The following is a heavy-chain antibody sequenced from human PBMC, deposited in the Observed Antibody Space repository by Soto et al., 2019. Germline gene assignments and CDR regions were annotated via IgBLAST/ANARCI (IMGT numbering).Heavy chain of an antibody. CDR1: GFTFSDFG. CDR2: ISKDGLDR. Sequence: PGGSLRLSCVVSGFTFSDFGMHWVRQSTGEGLAWVASISKDGLDRYYSESVKGRFTISRDDSKNTVFLQMNSLKVEDTAAYFCASPREGQWLVFDHWGQRTLVTVSS. J-gene: IGHJ4*02. CDR3: ASPREGQWLVFDH. V-gene: IGHV3-30*19. D-gene: IGHD6-19*01.